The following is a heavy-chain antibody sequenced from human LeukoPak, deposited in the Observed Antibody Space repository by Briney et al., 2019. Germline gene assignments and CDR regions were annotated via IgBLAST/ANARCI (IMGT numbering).Heavy chain of an antibody. CDR1: GGSFSGYY. J-gene: IGHJ3*02. D-gene: IGHD2-2*02. Sequence: SETLSLTCAVYGGSFSGYYWSWIRQPPGKGLEWTGEINHSGSTNYNPSLKSRVTISVDTSKNQFSLKLSSVTAADTAVYYCARIGRVPIPPTHAFDIWGQGTMVTVSS. V-gene: IGHV4-34*01. CDR2: INHSGST. CDR3: ARIGRVPIPPTHAFDI.